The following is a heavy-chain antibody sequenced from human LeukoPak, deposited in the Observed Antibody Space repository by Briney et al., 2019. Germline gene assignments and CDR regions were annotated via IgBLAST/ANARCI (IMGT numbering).Heavy chain of an antibody. CDR3: ARAPAGDYVWGSYRYLDY. D-gene: IGHD3-16*02. CDR2: IKQDGSEK. J-gene: IGHJ4*02. Sequence: PGGSLRLSCAASGITFSSYWMSWVRQAPGKGPEWVANIKQDGSEKYYVDSVKGRSTISRDNAKNSLYLQMNSLRAEDTAVYYCARAPAGDYVWGSYRYLDYWGQRTLVTVSS. CDR1: GITFSSYW. V-gene: IGHV3-7*01.